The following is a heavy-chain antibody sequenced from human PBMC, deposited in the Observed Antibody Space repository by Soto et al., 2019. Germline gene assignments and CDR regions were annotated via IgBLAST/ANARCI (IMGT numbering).Heavy chain of an antibody. J-gene: IGHJ4*02. D-gene: IGHD5-18*01. CDR2: IKQDGSEK. CDR3: ARGYGGYTYAYDD. Sequence: GGSLRLSCAASGFTFSTYWMSWVRQAPGKGLEWVANIKQDGSEKYYVDSVKGRFTISRDNAKDSLYLQMNSLRAEDTAVYYCARGYGGYTYAYDDWGQGTLVTAPQ. V-gene: IGHV3-7*04. CDR1: GFTFSTYW.